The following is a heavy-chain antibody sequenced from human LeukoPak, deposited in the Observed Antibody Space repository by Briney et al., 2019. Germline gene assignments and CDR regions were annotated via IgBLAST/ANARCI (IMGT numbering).Heavy chain of an antibody. J-gene: IGHJ5*02. V-gene: IGHV3-43D*03. CDR3: AKGGSSWSNWFDP. D-gene: IGHD6-13*01. Sequence: GGSLRLSCAASGFTFSDYYMSWIRQAPGKGLEWVSLISWDGGSTYYADSVKGRFTISRDNSKNSLYLQMNSLRAEDTALYYCAKGGSSWSNWFDPWGQGTLVTVSS. CDR2: ISWDGGST. CDR1: GFTFSDYY.